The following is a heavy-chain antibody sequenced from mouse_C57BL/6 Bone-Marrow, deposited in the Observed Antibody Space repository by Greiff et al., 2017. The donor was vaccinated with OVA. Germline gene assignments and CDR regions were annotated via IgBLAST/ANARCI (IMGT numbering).Heavy chain of an antibody. D-gene: IGHD2-3*01. CDR2: ISGGGGNT. J-gene: IGHJ3*01. V-gene: IGHV5-9*01. Sequence: EVQLVESGGGLVKPGGSLKLSCAASGFTISSYTMSWVRQTPEKRLEWVATISGGGGNTYYPDSVKGRFTISRDNAKNTLYLQMSSLRSEDTALYYCARIYDGYIGGFAYWGQGTLVTVSA. CDR1: GFTISSYT. CDR3: ARIYDGYIGGFAY.